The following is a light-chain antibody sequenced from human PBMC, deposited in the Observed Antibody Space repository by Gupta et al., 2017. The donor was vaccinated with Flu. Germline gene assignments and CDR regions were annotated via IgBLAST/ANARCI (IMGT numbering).Light chain of an antibody. CDR2: SAS. Sequence: DIQMTQTPSSLSASVGDRVTITCRASQSISSYLNWYQQKPGKAPKFLINSASSVQSGVPSRFSGGGSGTDFTLTITRLQPEDFATYYCQQRVSPPFTFGHGTNVDFK. CDR1: QSISSY. CDR3: QQRVSPPFT. V-gene: IGKV1-39*01. J-gene: IGKJ3*01.